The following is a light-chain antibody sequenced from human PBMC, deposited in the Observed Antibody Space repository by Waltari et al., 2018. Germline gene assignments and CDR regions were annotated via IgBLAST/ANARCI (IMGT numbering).Light chain of an antibody. V-gene: IGLV2-18*02. CDR3: SSYTGSSTLGV. CDR1: SSDVGSYNR. Sequence: QSALTQPPSVSGSPGQSVTNSCTGRSSDVGSYNRVSWYQQSPGTAPKLMIYEVTNRPSGVPGRLAGSKSGNTASLTISVLQAEDEADYYCSSYTGSSTLGVFGGGTKLTVL. CDR2: EVT. J-gene: IGLJ2*01.